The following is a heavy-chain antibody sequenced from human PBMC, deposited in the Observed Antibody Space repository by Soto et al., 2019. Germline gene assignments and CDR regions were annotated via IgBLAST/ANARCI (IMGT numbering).Heavy chain of an antibody. CDR3: ARREEQWLDYYYGMDV. D-gene: IGHD6-19*01. V-gene: IGHV1-69*06. CDR1: GGTFSSYA. J-gene: IGHJ6*02. CDR2: IIPIFGTA. Sequence: GASGKVSCKASGGTFSSYAISWVRQAPGQGLEWMGGIIPIFGTANYAQKFQGRVTITADKSTSTAYMELSSLRSEDTAVYYCARREEQWLDYYYGMDVWGQGTTVTVSS.